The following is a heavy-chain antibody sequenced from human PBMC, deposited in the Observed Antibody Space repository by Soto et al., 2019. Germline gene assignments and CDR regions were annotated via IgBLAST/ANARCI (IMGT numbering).Heavy chain of an antibody. Sequence: PSETLSLTCTVSGGSISSYYWSWVRQPPGRGLEWIGYIYFRGTTNYNPSLKSRVTMSADTSKNQLSLKLNSVTAADTSVYYCARMNYYDTSGYPFDYWGQGTLVTVSS. CDR3: ARMNYYDTSGYPFDY. V-gene: IGHV4-59*01. CDR1: GGSISSYY. J-gene: IGHJ4*02. CDR2: IYFRGTT. D-gene: IGHD3-22*01.